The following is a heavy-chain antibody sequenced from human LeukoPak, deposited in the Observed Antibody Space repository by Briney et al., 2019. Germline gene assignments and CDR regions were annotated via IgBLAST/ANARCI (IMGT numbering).Heavy chain of an antibody. CDR1: GGSISSYY. CDR3: AGNYYDSTGPKY. Sequence: PSETLSLTCTVAGGSISSYYWSWIRQPPGKGLEWIGYIYYSGSTNYHPSLKSRVTISVDTSKNQFSLKLSSVTAADTAVYYCAGNYYDSTGPKYWGQGTLVTVSS. D-gene: IGHD3-22*01. V-gene: IGHV4-59*01. J-gene: IGHJ4*02. CDR2: IYYSGST.